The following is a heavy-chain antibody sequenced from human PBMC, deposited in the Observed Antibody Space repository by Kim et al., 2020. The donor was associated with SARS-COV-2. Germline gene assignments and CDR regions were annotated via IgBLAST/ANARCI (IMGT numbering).Heavy chain of an antibody. Sequence: GGSLRLSCATSGFTFSSYTMNWVRQAPGKGLEWVSFIRSSTNTKWYADSVKGRFTISADSAKNSLFLEMNSLRDEDTAVYYCARDWAYGFHYWGQGTLVTVSS. CDR1: GFTFSSYT. V-gene: IGHV3-48*02. CDR3: ARDWAYGFHY. D-gene: IGHD3-10*01. J-gene: IGHJ4*02. CDR2: IRSSTNTK.